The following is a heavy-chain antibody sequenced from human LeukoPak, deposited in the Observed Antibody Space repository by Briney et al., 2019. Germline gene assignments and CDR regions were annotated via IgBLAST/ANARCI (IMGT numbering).Heavy chain of an antibody. CDR2: IYYSGST. CDR3: ARRGPIAVAGHFDY. CDR1: GGSISSYY. J-gene: IGHJ4*02. V-gene: IGHV4-59*01. D-gene: IGHD6-19*01. Sequence: SETLSLTCTVSGGSISSYYWSWIRQPPGKGLEWLGYIYYSGSTNYNPSLKSRVTISVDTSKGQFSLNLDSVTAADTAVYYCARRGPIAVAGHFDYWGQGTLVTVSS.